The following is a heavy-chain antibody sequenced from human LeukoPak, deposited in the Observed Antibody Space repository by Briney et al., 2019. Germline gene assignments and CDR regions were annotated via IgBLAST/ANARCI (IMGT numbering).Heavy chain of an antibody. J-gene: IGHJ3*02. Sequence: SETLSLTCTVSGGSISSYYWSWIRQPAGKGLEWIGRIYTSGSTNYNPSLKSRVTMSVDTSKTQFSLKLSSVTAADTAVYYCATTYYYDSSGTQPADAFDIWGQGTMVTVSS. D-gene: IGHD3-22*01. CDR1: GGSISSYY. CDR2: IYTSGST. CDR3: ATTYYYDSSGTQPADAFDI. V-gene: IGHV4-4*07.